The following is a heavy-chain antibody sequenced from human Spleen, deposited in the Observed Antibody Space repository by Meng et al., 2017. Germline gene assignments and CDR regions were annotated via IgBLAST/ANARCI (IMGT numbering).Heavy chain of an antibody. CDR3: ARDAYYGDYEINWFDP. Sequence: VQRVQSGAEGTKPGASVKVSCKASGYTFTRYYMHWVRQAPGQGLEWIGIINPSGGRTTYAQKFQGRVTVTRDTSASTVYMELRSLTSEDTAVYYCARDAYYGDYEINWFDPWGQGTLVTVSS. CDR1: GYTFTRYY. CDR2: INPSGGRT. V-gene: IGHV1-46*01. J-gene: IGHJ5*02. D-gene: IGHD4-17*01.